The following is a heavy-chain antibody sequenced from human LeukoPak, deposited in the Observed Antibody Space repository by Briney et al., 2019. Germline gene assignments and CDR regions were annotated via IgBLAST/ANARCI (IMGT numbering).Heavy chain of an antibody. D-gene: IGHD5-12*01. CDR2: IYHSGST. Sequence: SETLSLTCTVSGYSISSGYYWGWIRQPPGKGLEWIGSIYHSGSTYYNPSLKSRVTISVDTSKNQFSLKLSSVTAADTAVYYCGTWPHYYYYYYMDVWGKGTTVTVSS. V-gene: IGHV4-38-2*02. CDR3: GTWPHYYYYYYMDV. J-gene: IGHJ6*03. CDR1: GYSISSGYY.